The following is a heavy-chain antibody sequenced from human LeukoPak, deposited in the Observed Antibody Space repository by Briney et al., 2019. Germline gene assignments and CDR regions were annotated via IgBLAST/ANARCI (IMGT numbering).Heavy chain of an antibody. CDR1: GFTFRTYW. Sequence: PGGSLRLSCTASGFTFRTYWMGWVRQAPGKGLDWVANIKPDGSAQYYVDSVRGRFTVSRDNAKNSLYLQMSSLSAEDTAVYYCARDNNAAFDIWGLGTMVTVSS. D-gene: IGHD1-14*01. J-gene: IGHJ3*02. V-gene: IGHV3-7*04. CDR2: IKPDGSAQ. CDR3: ARDNNAAFDI.